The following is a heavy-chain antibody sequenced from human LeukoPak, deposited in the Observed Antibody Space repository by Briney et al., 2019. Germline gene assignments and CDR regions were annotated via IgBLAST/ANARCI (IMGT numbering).Heavy chain of an antibody. D-gene: IGHD5-12*01. CDR2: ISGSGGST. CDR1: GFTFSSYA. J-gene: IGHJ4*02. Sequence: GGSLRLSCAASGFTFSSYAMSWVRQAPGKGLEWVSAISGSGGSTYYADSVKGRFTIYRDNSKNTLYLQMNSLRAEDTAVYYCAKDRIGRWLRPIDYWGQGTLVTVSS. CDR3: AKDRIGRWLRPIDY. V-gene: IGHV3-23*01.